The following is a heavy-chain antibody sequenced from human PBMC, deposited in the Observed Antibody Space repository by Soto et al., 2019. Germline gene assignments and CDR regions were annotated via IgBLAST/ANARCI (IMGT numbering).Heavy chain of an antibody. D-gene: IGHD3-3*02. CDR2: IYHTGII. J-gene: IGHJ1*01. CDR3: VRGSFFFFCCGENRDLFYF. CDR1: AGSLRPNSYF. V-gene: IGHV4-61*01. Sequence: EKLRHTNTVSAGSLRPNSYFWYWIRLAKEKGLQWVGHIYHTGIIQYSPSFKSRALISLDTPKNQVCLRLSSVTVADTAVYYCVRGSFFFFCCGENRDLFYFCGQGSLVSGSS.